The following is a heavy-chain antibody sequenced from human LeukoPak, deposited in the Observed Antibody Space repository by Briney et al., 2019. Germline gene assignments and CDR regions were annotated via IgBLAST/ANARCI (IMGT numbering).Heavy chain of an antibody. V-gene: IGHV3-21*01. D-gene: IGHD6-19*01. Sequence: PGGSLRLSCAASGVTFSSYSVNWVRQAPGKGLEWVSSISSSSSYIYYADSVKGRFTISRDNAKNSLYLQMNSLRAEDTAVYYCAREKAGAGLEGIDYWGQGTLVTVSS. J-gene: IGHJ4*02. CDR2: ISSSSSYI. CDR1: GVTFSSYS. CDR3: AREKAGAGLEGIDY.